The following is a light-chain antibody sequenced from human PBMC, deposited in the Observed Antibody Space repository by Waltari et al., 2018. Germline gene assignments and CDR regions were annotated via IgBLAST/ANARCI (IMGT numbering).Light chain of an antibody. CDR3: NSRETKDKYIFV. Sequence: SSELTQDPAVSVALGQTVTITCQGDSLRNYYANWYQQQPGQAPVLVIYDENRRPSGIPDRFSGSRSGNTASLTINGAQAEDEADYYCNSRETKDKYIFVFGTGTKVTIL. V-gene: IGLV3-19*01. CDR1: SLRNYY. J-gene: IGLJ1*01. CDR2: DEN.